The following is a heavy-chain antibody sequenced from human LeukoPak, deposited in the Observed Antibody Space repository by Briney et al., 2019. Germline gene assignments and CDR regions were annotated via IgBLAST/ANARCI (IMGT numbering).Heavy chain of an antibody. CDR3: ARDQYDTWSRRGNFDS. J-gene: IGHJ4*02. Sequence: GGSLRLSCAASGFTFSSYGIHWVRQAPGKGLEWVANIKLDGSEKNYVDSVKGRFTISRDNTKNSLYLQMNSLRAEDTAVFYCARDQYDTWSRRGNFDSWGQGTLVIVSS. V-gene: IGHV3-7*03. CDR2: IKLDGSEK. CDR1: GFTFSSYG. D-gene: IGHD3-3*01.